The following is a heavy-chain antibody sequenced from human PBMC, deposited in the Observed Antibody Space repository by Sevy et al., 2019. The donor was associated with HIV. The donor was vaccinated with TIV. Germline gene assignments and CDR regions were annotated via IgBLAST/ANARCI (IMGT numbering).Heavy chain of an antibody. CDR1: GFTFRSYA. V-gene: IGHV3-23*01. CDR3: AKGVSWLVLGGYFDY. D-gene: IGHD6-19*01. J-gene: IGHJ4*02. Sequence: GGSLRLSCEASGFTFRSYAMSWVRQAPGKGLEWVSGIIGSGDNTYYADSVKGRFTVSRDNSKNTLYVQMNSLRAEHTAVYYCAKGVSWLVLGGYFDYWGQGTPVTVSS. CDR2: IIGSGDNT.